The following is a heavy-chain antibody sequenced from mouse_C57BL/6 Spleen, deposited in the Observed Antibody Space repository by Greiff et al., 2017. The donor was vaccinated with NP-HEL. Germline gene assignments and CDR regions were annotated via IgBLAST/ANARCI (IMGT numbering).Heavy chain of an antibody. Sequence: EVKLVESGGGLVKPGGSLKLSCAASGFTFSDYGMHWVRQAPEKGLEWVAYISSGSSTIYYADTVKGRFTISRDNAKNTLFLQMTSLRSEDTAMYYCARSAYDYDGYAMDYWGQGTSVTVSS. CDR2: ISSGSSTI. D-gene: IGHD2-4*01. J-gene: IGHJ4*01. V-gene: IGHV5-17*01. CDR3: ARSAYDYDGYAMDY. CDR1: GFTFSDYG.